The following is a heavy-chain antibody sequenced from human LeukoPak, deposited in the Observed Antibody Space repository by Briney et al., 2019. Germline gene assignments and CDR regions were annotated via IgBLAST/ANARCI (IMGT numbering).Heavy chain of an antibody. Sequence: ASVKVSCKASGYTFTGYYMHWVRQAPGQGLEWMGWINPNTGATKYAEKFQGRVTITRDMSTSTAYMELSSLRSEDTAVYYCAADNSGWRHWYFDLWGRGTLVTVSS. J-gene: IGHJ2*01. CDR3: AADNSGWRHWYFDL. V-gene: IGHV1-2*02. CDR1: GYTFTGYY. D-gene: IGHD6-19*01. CDR2: INPNTGAT.